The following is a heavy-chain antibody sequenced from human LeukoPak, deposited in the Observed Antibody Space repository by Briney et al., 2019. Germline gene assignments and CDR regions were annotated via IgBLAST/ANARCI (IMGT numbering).Heavy chain of an antibody. CDR1: GFTFNGYA. D-gene: IGHD2-2*02. J-gene: IGHJ3*02. CDR2: ISPTGAGT. CDR3: AKYTERAFDI. V-gene: IGHV3-23*01. Sequence: PAGSLRLSCAASGFTFNGYAMSWVRQAPGKGLEWVSAISPTGAGTYYADSVKGLFTISRDNSKNTLYLQMNSLRAEDTAVYYCAKYTERAFDIWGQGTMVTVSS.